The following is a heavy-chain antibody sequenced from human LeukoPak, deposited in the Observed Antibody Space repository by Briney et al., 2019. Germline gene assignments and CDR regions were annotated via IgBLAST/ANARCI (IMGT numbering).Heavy chain of an antibody. CDR1: GFTFSSYW. V-gene: IGHV3-7*03. CDR3: AGGPISVSGYYYYYYGMDV. D-gene: IGHD1-14*01. Sequence: GGSLRLSCAASGFTFSSYWMSWVRQAPGKGLEWVANIKQDGSEKYYVDSVKGRFTISRDNAKNSLYLQMNSLRAEDTAVYYCAGGPISVSGYYYYYYGMDVWGQGTTVTVSS. CDR2: IKQDGSEK. J-gene: IGHJ6*02.